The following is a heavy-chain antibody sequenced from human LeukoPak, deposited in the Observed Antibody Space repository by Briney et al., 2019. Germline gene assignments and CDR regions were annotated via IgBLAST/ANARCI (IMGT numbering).Heavy chain of an antibody. CDR2: LYDSGRT. Sequence: SETLSLTCTVSGDSISTYHWHWLRQSPAQGLERIGLLYDSGRTYYIPSLNIRVTISMDTAKNQFSLKLNSVTATDTAVYYCSRGRKEKNRNYGDYRVRGSFDIWGQGTMVTVSS. CDR3: SRGRKEKNRNYGDYRVRGSFDI. CDR1: GDSISTYH. V-gene: IGHV4-59*01. D-gene: IGHD4-17*01. J-gene: IGHJ3*02.